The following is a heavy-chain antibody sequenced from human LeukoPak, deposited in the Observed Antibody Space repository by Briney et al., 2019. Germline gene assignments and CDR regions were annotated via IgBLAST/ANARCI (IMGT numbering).Heavy chain of an antibody. CDR2: INGDGRNI. D-gene: IGHD3-9*01. CDR1: GFTFDDYA. CDR3: TRDLMDYDVSTGLHHYYMDV. V-gene: IGHV3-74*01. J-gene: IGHJ6*02. Sequence: GGSLRLSRAASGFTFDDYAMHWVRQDPRKGLVWVSRINGDGRNINYADSVRGRFTISRDNAKNTLYLQMNTLRVEDTAVYYCTRDLMDYDVSTGLHHYYMDVWGQGTTVTVSS.